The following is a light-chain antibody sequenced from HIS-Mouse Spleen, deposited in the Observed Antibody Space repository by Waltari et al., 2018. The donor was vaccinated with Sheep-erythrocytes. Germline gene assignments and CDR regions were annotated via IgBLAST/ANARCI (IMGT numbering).Light chain of an antibody. V-gene: IGLV2-23*01. J-gene: IGLJ1*01. CDR1: SSDVGSYNL. CDR2: EGS. Sequence: QSALTQPASVSGSPGQSITISCTGTSSDVGSYNLVSWYQQHPGKPPKLMIYEGSKRPSGVSNRFSGSKCGNTASLTISGLQAEDEADYYCCSYAGSSTFHVFGTGTKVTVL. CDR3: CSYAGSSTFHV.